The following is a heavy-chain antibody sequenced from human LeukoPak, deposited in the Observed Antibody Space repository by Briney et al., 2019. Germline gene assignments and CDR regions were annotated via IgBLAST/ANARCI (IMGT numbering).Heavy chain of an antibody. CDR2: INHSGST. J-gene: IGHJ5*02. CDR3: ARGGDIVPRRNWFDP. D-gene: IGHD2-8*01. CDR1: GGSFSGYY. V-gene: IGHV4-34*01. Sequence: PSETLSLTCAVYGGSFSGYYWSWIRQPPGKGLEWIGEINHSGSTNYNPSLKSRVTISVDTSKNQFSLKLSSVTAADTAVYYWARGGDIVPRRNWFDPWGQGTLVTVSS.